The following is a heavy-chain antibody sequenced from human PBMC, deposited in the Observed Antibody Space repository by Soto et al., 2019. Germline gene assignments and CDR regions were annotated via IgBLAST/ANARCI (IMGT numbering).Heavy chain of an antibody. CDR1: GGSISSYY. Sequence: QVQLQESGPGLEKPSETLSLTCTVSGGSISSYYWSWIRQPPGKGLEWIGYIYYSGSTNYNPSLNSRGTISADTSKNQFSLKLSSVTAAYTAVYECARVKYGDYYYYYYMDAWGKGTTVTVSS. CDR3: ARVKYGDYYYYYYMDA. J-gene: IGHJ6*03. V-gene: IGHV4-59*01. CDR2: IYYSGST. D-gene: IGHD4-17*01.